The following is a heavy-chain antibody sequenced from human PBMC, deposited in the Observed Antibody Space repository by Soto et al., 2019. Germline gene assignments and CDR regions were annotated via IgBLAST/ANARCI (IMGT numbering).Heavy chain of an antibody. CDR1: GFTFDDYT. V-gene: IGHV3-43*01. D-gene: IGHD6-13*01. J-gene: IGHJ4*02. Sequence: GVLRLSCAASGFTFDDYTIHWVRQAPGKGLEWVSLISWDGGSTYYADSVKGRFTISRDNSKNSLYLQMNSLRTEDTALYYCAKDVSSSWSHFDYWGQGTLVTVSS. CDR3: AKDVSSSWSHFDY. CDR2: ISWDGGST.